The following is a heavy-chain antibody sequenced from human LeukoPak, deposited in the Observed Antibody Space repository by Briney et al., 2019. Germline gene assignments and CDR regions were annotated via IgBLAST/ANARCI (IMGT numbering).Heavy chain of an antibody. CDR1: GASISSYY. Sequence: MASETLSLTCTVSGASISSYYWSWIRQPPGKGLVWIGYIYYSGSTNYNPYLKSRVTISVDTSKNQFSLKLSSVTAADTAVYYCARGGYSGYDPFDYRGQGTLVTVSS. V-gene: IGHV4-59*01. CDR2: IYYSGST. D-gene: IGHD5-12*01. CDR3: ARGGYSGYDPFDY. J-gene: IGHJ4*02.